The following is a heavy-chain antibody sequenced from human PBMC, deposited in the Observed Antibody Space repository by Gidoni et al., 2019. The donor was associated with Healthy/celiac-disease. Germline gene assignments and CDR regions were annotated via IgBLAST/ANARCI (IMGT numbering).Heavy chain of an antibody. Sequence: QVQLVESGGGVVQPGRSLRLSCAASVSTFSSYAMHWVRPAPGKGMEWVALVSFDGSSKYYADSVKGRFTISRDNSKNTLFLQMNSLRAEDTAVYYCARGSGSDAFDVWGQGTMVTVSS. V-gene: IGHV3-30-3*01. J-gene: IGHJ3*01. CDR2: VSFDGSSK. CDR1: VSTFSSYA. CDR3: ARGSGSDAFDV. D-gene: IGHD2-15*01.